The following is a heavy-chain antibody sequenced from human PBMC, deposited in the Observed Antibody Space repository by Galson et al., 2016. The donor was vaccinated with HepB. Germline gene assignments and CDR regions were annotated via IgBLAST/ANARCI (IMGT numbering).Heavy chain of an antibody. J-gene: IGHJ6*04. V-gene: IGHV3-74*03. CDR1: GFTFGSDW. CDR2: ICGDGRSV. CDR3: SRVRGSNSGYESYHFGMDI. Sequence: SLRLSCAASGFTFGSDWMHWVRQAPGKGLEWVGRICGDGRSVTYAADVKGRFTVSRDNAKNTLFLQMKSLRVDDTAVYYCSRVRGSNSGYESYHFGMDIWGLGTTVIVSS. D-gene: IGHD5-18*01.